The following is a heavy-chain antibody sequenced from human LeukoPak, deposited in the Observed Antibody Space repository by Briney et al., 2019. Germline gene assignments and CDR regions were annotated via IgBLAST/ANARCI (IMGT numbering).Heavy chain of an antibody. CDR1: GYSISSGYY. CDR2: IYHSGST. Sequence: SETLSLTCTVSGYSISSGYYWGWIRQPPGKGLEWIGSIYHSGSTYYNPSLKSRVTISVDTSKNQFSLKLSSVTAADTAVYYCASEYFDWLSPTYYWGQGTLVAVSS. CDR3: ASEYFDWLSPTYY. J-gene: IGHJ4*02. D-gene: IGHD3-9*01. V-gene: IGHV4-38-2*02.